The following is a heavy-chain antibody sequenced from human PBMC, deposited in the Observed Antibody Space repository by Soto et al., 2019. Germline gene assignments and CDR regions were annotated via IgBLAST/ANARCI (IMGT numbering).Heavy chain of an antibody. CDR2: INSDGSTT. D-gene: IGHD2-2*01. J-gene: IGHJ4*02. Sequence: EVRLVESGGGLVQPGGSLRLSCATSGFTFSSRWMHWVRQAPGKGLVWVSYINSDGSTTTYADSVKGRFTISRDNAKNTVYLQMNSLRVDDTAVYYCARDTSYRTDYWGQGTLVTVSS. CDR1: GFTFSSRW. CDR3: ARDTSYRTDY. V-gene: IGHV3-74*01.